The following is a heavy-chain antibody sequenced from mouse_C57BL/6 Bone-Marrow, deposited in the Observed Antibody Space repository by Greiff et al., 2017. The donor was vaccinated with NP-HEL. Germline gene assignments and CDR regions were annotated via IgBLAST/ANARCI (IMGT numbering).Heavy chain of an antibody. J-gene: IGHJ2*01. CDR1: GFTFSDYG. CDR3: ARWGGFDY. CDR2: ISSGSSTI. V-gene: IGHV5-17*01. Sequence: DVKLVESGGGLVKPGGSLKLSCAASGFTFSDYGMHWVRQAPEKGLEWVAYISSGSSTIYYADTVKGRFTIARDNAKNTLFLPMTSRRSEDTAMYYCARWGGFDYWGQGTTLTVSS.